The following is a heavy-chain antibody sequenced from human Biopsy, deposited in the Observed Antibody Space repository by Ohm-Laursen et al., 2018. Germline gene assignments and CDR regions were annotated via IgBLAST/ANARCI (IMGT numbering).Heavy chain of an antibody. Sequence: SLRLSCAASGFSFSSYGMHWVRQAPGKGLEWVAAISYDGFNIYYADSVQGRFTISRDRSKNTLYLQMNRLRPEDTAVYYCARSVGIMAAPIDYWGQGTLVTVSS. CDR1: GFSFSSYG. D-gene: IGHD3-16*01. J-gene: IGHJ4*02. CDR2: ISYDGFNI. V-gene: IGHV3-30*03. CDR3: ARSVGIMAAPIDY.